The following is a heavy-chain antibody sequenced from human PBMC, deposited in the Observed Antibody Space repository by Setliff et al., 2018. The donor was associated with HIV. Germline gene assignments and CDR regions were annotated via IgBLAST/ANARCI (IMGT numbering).Heavy chain of an antibody. J-gene: IGHJ6*03. CDR1: GGSISSSSYY. CDR2: IYYSGST. V-gene: IGHV4-39*01. CDR3: VGSTIAAAVYYYYYMDV. Sequence: SETLSLTCTVSGGSISSSSYYWGWIRQPPGKGLEWIGSIYYSGSTYANPSLKSRVTISVDTSKNQFSLNLSSVTAADTAVYYCVGSTIAAAVYYYYYMDVWGKGTTVTSP. D-gene: IGHD6-13*01.